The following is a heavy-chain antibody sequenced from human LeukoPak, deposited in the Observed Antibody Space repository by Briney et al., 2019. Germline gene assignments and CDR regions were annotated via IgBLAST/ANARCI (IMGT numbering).Heavy chain of an antibody. J-gene: IGHJ4*02. Sequence: PSETLSLTCTVSGGSISSGDYYWSWIRQPPGKGLEWIGEINHSGSTNYNPSLKSRVTISVDKSRNQFSLKLSSVTAADTAVYYCASSGYADYWGQGTLVTVSS. D-gene: IGHD5-12*01. CDR3: ASSGYADY. CDR1: GGSISSGDYY. CDR2: INHSGST. V-gene: IGHV4-39*07.